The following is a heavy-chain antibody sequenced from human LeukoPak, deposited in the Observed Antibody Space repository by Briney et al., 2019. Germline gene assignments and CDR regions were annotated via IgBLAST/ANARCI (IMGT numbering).Heavy chain of an antibody. V-gene: IGHV3-30*02. D-gene: IGHD6-19*01. CDR3: AKSIAVAGTRRYDY. CDR2: IWYDGSNK. CDR1: GFTFSSYG. J-gene: IGHJ4*02. Sequence: GGSLRLSCAASGFTFSSYGMHWVRQAPGKGLEWVAFIWYDGSNKYYADSVKGRFTISRDNSKNTLYLQMNSLRAEDTAVYYCAKSIAVAGTRRYDYWGQGTLVTVSS.